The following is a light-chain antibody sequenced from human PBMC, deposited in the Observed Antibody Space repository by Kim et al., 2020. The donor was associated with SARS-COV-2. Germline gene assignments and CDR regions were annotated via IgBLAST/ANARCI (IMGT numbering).Light chain of an antibody. CDR2: EVS. V-gene: IGKV2D-29*01. CDR3: MQRIHIRLT. CDR1: QSLLHADGKTY. J-gene: IGKJ4*01. Sequence: PASISCESSQSLLHADGKTYLAWYLQRPGQPPQLLMCEVSKRVSGVPDRFSGSGSGTDFTLQISRVEAEDVGIYYCMQRIHIRLTFGGGTKVDIK.